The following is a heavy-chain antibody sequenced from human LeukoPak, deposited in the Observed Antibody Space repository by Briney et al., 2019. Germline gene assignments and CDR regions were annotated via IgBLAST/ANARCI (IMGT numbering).Heavy chain of an antibody. CDR2: INPNSGGT. V-gene: IGHV1-2*02. D-gene: IGHD2-15*01. J-gene: IGHJ6*02. CDR1: GYTFTGYY. Sequence: GASVKVSCKASGYTFTGYYMHWVRQAPGQGLEWMGWINPNSGGTNYAQKFQGRVTMTRDTSISTAYMELSRLRSDDTAVYYCARDRDCSGGSCYSFLGYYYYGMDVWGQGTKVTASS. CDR3: ARDRDCSGGSCYSFLGYYYYGMDV.